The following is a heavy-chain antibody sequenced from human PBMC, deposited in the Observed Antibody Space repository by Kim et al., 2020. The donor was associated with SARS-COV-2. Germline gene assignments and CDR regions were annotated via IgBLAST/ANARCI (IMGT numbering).Heavy chain of an antibody. CDR3: TRAHNIGSWPYYYYYYMDV. CDR1: GFTFGDSA. Sequence: GGSLSLSCTASGFTFGDSAMSWVRQAPGKGLEWVGFIRSKAYGGTTEYAASVKGRFTISRDDSKSIAYLQMNSLKTEDTAVYYCTRAHNIGSWPYYYYYYMDVWGKGTTVTVSS. D-gene: IGHD1-26*01. CDR2: IRSKAYGGTT. J-gene: IGHJ6*03. V-gene: IGHV3-49*04.